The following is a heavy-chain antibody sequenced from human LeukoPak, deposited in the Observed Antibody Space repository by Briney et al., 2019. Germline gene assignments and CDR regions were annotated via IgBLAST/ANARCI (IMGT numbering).Heavy chain of an antibody. V-gene: IGHV3-21*04. CDR3: AKAQKQLAYYYYGMDV. Sequence: GGSLRLSCAASGFTFSSYSMNWVRQAPGKGLEWVSSISSSSSYIYYADSVKGRFTISRDNAKNSLYLQMNSLRAEDTALYYCAKAQKQLAYYYYGMDVWGQGTTVTVSS. CDR1: GFTFSSYS. J-gene: IGHJ6*02. D-gene: IGHD6-13*01. CDR2: ISSSSSYI.